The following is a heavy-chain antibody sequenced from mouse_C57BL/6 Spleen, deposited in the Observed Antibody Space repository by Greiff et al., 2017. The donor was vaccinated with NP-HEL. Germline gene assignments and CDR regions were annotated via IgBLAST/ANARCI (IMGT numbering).Heavy chain of an antibody. CDR1: GFTFSDYY. J-gene: IGHJ4*01. CDR2: INYDGSST. V-gene: IGHV5-16*01. CDR3: ARRGYYGSYAMDY. Sequence: EVMLVESEGGLVQPGSSMKLSCTASGFTFSDYYMAWVRQVPEKGLEWVANINYDGSSTYYLDSLKSRFIISRDNAKNILYLQMSSLKSEDTATYYCARRGYYGSYAMDYWGQGTSVTVSS. D-gene: IGHD1-1*01.